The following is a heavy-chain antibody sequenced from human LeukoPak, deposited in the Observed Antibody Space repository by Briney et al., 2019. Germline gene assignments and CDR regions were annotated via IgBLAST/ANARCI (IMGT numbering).Heavy chain of an antibody. D-gene: IGHD6-19*01. CDR3: ARQGDSSGWFSYYYYGMDV. CDR2: IYYSGST. J-gene: IGHJ6*02. V-gene: IGHV4-39*01. Sequence: SETLSLTCTVSDGSISSYYWHWIRQPAGKGLEWIGSIYYSGSTYYNPSLKSRVTISVDTSKNQFSLKLSSVTAADTAVYYCARQGDSSGWFSYYYYGMDVWGQGTMVTVSS. CDR1: DGSISSYY.